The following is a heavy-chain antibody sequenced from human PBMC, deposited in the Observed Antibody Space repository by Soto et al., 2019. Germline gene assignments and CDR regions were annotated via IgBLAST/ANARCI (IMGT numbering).Heavy chain of an antibody. V-gene: IGHV4-59*01. Sequence: QVQLQESGPGLVKPSETLSLTCAVSGDSISSYYCMWIRQPPGKGLESIGYLYYGRSANYNPSLKSRVTWSVETSTNQCSLKLSSMTAADTAVYYCALRSMAVVPEYWGQGTLVTVSS. J-gene: IGHJ4*02. CDR1: GDSISSYY. CDR3: ALRSMAVVPEY. CDR2: LYYGRSA. D-gene: IGHD3-22*01.